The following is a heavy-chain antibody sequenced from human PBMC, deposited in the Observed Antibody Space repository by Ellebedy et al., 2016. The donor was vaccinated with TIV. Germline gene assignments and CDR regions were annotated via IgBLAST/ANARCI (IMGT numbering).Heavy chain of an antibody. V-gene: IGHV4-31*01. J-gene: IGHJ4*02. CDR1: GGSIRSGGYY. D-gene: IGHD3-10*01. CDR2: TYDSEST. CDR3: ARGTSYGYGSYYSYNFDY. Sequence: MPSETLSLTCSVSGGSIRSGGYYWSWIRQHPGKGLEWIGYTYDSESTYYNPSLKSLVTISVETSKNQFSLKLTSVTAADTAVYYCARGTSYGYGSYYSYNFDYWGQGALVTVSS.